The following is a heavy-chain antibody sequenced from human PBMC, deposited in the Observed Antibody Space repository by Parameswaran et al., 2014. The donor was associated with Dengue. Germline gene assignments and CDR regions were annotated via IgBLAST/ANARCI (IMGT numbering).Heavy chain of an antibody. CDR2: INAGNGNT. J-gene: IGHJ6*02. V-gene: IGHV1-3*01. D-gene: IGHD3-10*01. CDR3: ARDSPVGLVRGVMKYGMDV. Sequence: WVRQAPGQRLEWMGWINAGNGNTKYSQKFQGGVTITRDTSASTAYMELSSLRSEDTAVYYCARDSPVGLVRGVMKYGMDVWGQGTTVTVSS.